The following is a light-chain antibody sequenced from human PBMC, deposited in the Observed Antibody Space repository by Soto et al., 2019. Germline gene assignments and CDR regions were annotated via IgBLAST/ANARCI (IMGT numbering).Light chain of an antibody. CDR2: DVS. V-gene: IGLV2-14*01. CDR3: ISYTKSSTGV. Sequence: QSALTQPASVSGSPGQSITISCTGTSSDVGAYNFVSWCQQHPGKAPKLMIYDVSTRPSGVSNRFSGSKSANTASLTISGLQAEDEADYYCISYTKSSTGVFGGGTKLTVL. J-gene: IGLJ3*02. CDR1: SSDVGAYNF.